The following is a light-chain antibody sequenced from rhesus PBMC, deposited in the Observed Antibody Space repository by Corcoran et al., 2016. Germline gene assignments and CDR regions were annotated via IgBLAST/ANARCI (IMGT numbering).Light chain of an antibody. CDR2: QAS. Sequence: DIQMTQSPTSLSSSVGDTVTITCRASQSISSWLAWYQQKPGKVPNLLIYQASTLQSGDPSRFIGNGSWTDFALTISRLQSEDFATYYCQHYSRSPWAFGQGTKV. V-gene: IGKV1-22*01. CDR3: QHYSRSPWA. J-gene: IGKJ1*01. CDR1: QSISSW.